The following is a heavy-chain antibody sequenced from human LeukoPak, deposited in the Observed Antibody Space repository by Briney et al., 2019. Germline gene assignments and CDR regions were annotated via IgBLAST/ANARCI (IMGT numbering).Heavy chain of an antibody. D-gene: IGHD4-11*01. CDR3: VRDPSNSGNWFDL. CDR1: GFNLRDYW. V-gene: IGHV3-74*01. J-gene: IGHJ5*02. CDR2: LGTDGTYT. Sequence: GGSLRLSCAASGFNLRDYWMHWVRQAPGKGLVWVSRLGTDGTYTNYADSVKSRFTISRDNAKNTLYLQMDSLRAEDTAFYYCVRDPSNSGNWFDLWGQGTLVTVSS.